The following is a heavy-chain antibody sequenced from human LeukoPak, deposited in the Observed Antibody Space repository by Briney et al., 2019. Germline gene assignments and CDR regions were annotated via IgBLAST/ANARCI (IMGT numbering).Heavy chain of an antibody. J-gene: IGHJ4*02. D-gene: IGHD2-15*01. CDR3: ARVVTQTPDY. CDR1: GYTFTSYG. CDR2: ISGYNGNT. Sequence: ASVKVSCKASGYTFTSYGISWVRQAPGQGLEWMGWISGYNGNTNYAQKLQGSVTMTTDTSTSTAYMELRSLRSDDTAIYYCARVVTQTPDYWGQGTLVTVSS. V-gene: IGHV1-18*01.